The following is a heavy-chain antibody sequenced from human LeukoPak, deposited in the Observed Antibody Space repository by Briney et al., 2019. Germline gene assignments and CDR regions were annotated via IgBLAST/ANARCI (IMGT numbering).Heavy chain of an antibody. D-gene: IGHD6-19*01. CDR2: ISYDGSNK. CDR1: GFTFSSYA. CDR3: ARFEGEQWLVPSYFDY. J-gene: IGHJ4*02. Sequence: QAGGSLRLSCAASGFTFSSYAMHWVRQAPGKGLEWVAVISYDGSNKYYADSVKGRFTISRDNSKNTLYLQMNSLRAEDTAVYYCARFEGEQWLVPSYFDYWGQGTLVTVSS. V-gene: IGHV3-30-3*01.